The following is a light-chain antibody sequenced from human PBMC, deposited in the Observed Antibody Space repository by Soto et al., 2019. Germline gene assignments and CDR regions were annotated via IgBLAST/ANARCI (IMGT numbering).Light chain of an antibody. CDR1: QSVSSY. CDR3: QQRRNWPLT. Sequence: EIVLRHSPATLSQSPGERATLSCRASQSVSSYLAWYQQKPGQAPRLIIFDASNIATGIPARFSGSGSGTDFTLTISRLEPEDFAVYYCQQRRNWPLTFRPGTKV. CDR2: DAS. V-gene: IGKV3-11*01. J-gene: IGKJ3*01.